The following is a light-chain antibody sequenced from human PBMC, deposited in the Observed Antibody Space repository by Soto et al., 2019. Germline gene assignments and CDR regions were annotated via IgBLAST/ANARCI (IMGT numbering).Light chain of an antibody. V-gene: IGKV1-5*03. CDR3: QHYNTYSGT. CDR1: QSINTW. J-gene: IGKJ3*01. Sequence: DIQMTPSPSTLSASVGDRVTITCRASQSINTWLAWYQQKPGKAPKLLIYRASTLESGVPSRFSGSGSGTEFTLTISSLQPDDFSTYYCQHYNTYSGTFGPGTKVDI. CDR2: RAS.